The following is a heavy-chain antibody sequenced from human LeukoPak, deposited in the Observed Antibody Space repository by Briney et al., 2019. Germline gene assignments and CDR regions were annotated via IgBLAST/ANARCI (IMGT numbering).Heavy chain of an antibody. V-gene: IGHV4-59*01. CDR2: IYFSGST. CDR1: GGSISSYY. Sequence: MPSETLSLTCTVSGGSISSYYWIWIRQPPGKGLEWIGYIYFSGSTNYNPSLKSRVTISKDTSKNQFSLKLSAVTGADRVVYYCARGDDILTGYYNGADYWGQETLVTVSS. CDR3: ARGDDILTGYYNGADY. D-gene: IGHD3-9*01. J-gene: IGHJ4*02.